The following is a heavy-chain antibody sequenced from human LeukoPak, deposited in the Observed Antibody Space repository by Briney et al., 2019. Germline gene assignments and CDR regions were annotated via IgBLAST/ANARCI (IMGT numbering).Heavy chain of an antibody. V-gene: IGHV3-30*18. CDR2: VSYDGSNK. CDR3: AKRGSKGLYYFDY. D-gene: IGHD2-2*01. Sequence: PGGSLRLSCAASGFTFTNYDIHWVRQAPGKGLEWVALVSYDGSNKYYADSVKGRFTVSRDNSKYTLFLQMNSLRTEDTVLYYCAKRGSKGLYYFDYWGQGTLVTVSS. J-gene: IGHJ4*02. CDR1: GFTFTNYD.